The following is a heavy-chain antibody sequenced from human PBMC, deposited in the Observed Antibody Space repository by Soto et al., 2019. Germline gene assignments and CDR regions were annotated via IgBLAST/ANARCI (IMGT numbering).Heavy chain of an antibody. CDR1: GGSISSGGYS. CDR3: ARGHDANND. D-gene: IGHD2-8*01. J-gene: IGHJ4*02. V-gene: IGHV4-30-2*01. CDR2: IYDSGST. Sequence: QVQLQESGSGLVKPSQTLSLTCAVSGGSISSGGYSWSWIRQPPGKGLEWIGYIYDSGSTYFNPSLKSRVTISMDTSKNQFSLTLNSVTAADTAVYYCARGHDANNDWGQGTLVTVS.